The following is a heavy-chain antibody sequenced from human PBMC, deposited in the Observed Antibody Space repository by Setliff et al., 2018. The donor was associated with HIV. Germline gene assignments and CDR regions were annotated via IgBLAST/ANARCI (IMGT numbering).Heavy chain of an antibody. J-gene: IGHJ6*03. D-gene: IGHD6-13*01. Sequence: SETLSLTCSVSGDSVSSRSYYWGWIRQSPGKGLEWIGSIYFNGITHDNPSLKSRVTTSVDTSKNQFSLNLSSVTAADTAVYYCVGSTIAAAVYYYYYYMDVWGKGTTVTV. CDR2: IYFNGIT. CDR3: VGSTIAAAVYYYYYYMDV. CDR1: GDSVSSRSYY. V-gene: IGHV4-39*01.